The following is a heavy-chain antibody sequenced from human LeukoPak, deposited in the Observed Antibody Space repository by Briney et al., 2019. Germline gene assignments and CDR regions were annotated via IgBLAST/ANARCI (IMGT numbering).Heavy chain of an antibody. CDR1: GFTFSSYA. CDR3: ARDLTMVRGGPD. J-gene: IGHJ4*02. CDR2: ISYDGSNK. D-gene: IGHD3-10*01. Sequence: GRSLRLSCAASGFTFSSYAMHWVRQAPGKGLDWVAVISYDGSNKYYVDSVKGRFTISRDNSKNTLYLQMNSLRAEETAVYYCARDLTMVRGGPDWGQGTLVTVSS. V-gene: IGHV3-30*04.